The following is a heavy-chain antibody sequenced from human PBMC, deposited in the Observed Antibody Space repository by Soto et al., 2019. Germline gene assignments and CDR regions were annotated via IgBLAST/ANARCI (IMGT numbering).Heavy chain of an antibody. V-gene: IGHV4-38-2*02. CDR3: ARDPLSGSYYHYFDY. J-gene: IGHJ4*02. CDR2: IYHSGST. D-gene: IGHD1-26*01. Sequence: XATLSLTCAVSGYSISSGYYWGCIRQPPGKGLEWIGSIYHSGSTYYNPSLKSRVTISVDTSKNQFSLKLSSVTAADTAVYYCARDPLSGSYYHYFDYWGQGTLVTVSS. CDR1: GYSISSGYY.